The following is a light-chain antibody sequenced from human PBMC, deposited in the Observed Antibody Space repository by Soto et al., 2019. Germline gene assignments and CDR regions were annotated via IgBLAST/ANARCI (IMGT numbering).Light chain of an antibody. V-gene: IGLV1-44*01. CDR1: SSNIGSKT. Sequence: QSVLTKQPSTSGTPGQRVTISCSGSSSNIGSKTLNWFRQVPGTAPKLLIYNDNQRPSGVPDRFSGSKSGTSASLAISGLQSEDEDDYYCATWDVSLNGRVFGGGTKLTVL. CDR2: NDN. J-gene: IGLJ3*02. CDR3: ATWDVSLNGRV.